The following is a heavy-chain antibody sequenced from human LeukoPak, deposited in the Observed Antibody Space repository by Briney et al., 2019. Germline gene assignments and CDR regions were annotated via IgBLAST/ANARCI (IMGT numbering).Heavy chain of an antibody. CDR2: ISGSGGST. J-gene: IGHJ6*03. V-gene: IGHV3-23*01. D-gene: IGHD3-3*01. Sequence: PEGSLRLSCAASGFTFSSYAMSWVRQAPGKGLEWVSAISGSGGSTSYADSVKGRFTISRDNSKNTLYLQMNSLRAEDTAVYYCAKDGEVYYYYYYMNVWGKGTTVTVSS. CDR1: GFTFSSYA. CDR3: AKDGEVYYYYYYMNV.